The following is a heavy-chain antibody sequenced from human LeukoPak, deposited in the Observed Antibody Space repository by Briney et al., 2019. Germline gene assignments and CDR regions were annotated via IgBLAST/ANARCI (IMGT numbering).Heavy chain of an antibody. D-gene: IGHD6-6*01. J-gene: IGHJ4*02. CDR2: IYYSGST. Sequence: PSQTLSLTCTVSGGSISSHYWSWIRQPPGKGLEWIGYIYYSGSTNYNPSLKGRVTISVDTSKNQFSLKLSSVTAADTAVYYCARVGGSSFLWGQGTLVTVSS. CDR3: ARVGGSSFL. V-gene: IGHV4-59*11. CDR1: GGSISSHY.